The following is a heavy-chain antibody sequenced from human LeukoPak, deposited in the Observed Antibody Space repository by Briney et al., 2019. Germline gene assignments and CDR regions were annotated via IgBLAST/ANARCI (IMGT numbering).Heavy chain of an antibody. CDR2: ISYDGSNK. CDR1: GFTFSSYA. Sequence: GSLRLSCAASGFTFSSYAMHWVRQAPGKGLEWVAVISYDGSNKYYADSVKGRFTISRDNAKNSLYLQMNSLRAEDTAVYYCARAKSDGSGSYYYYYGMDVWGQGTTVTVSS. V-gene: IGHV3-30*04. D-gene: IGHD3-10*01. CDR3: ARAKSDGSGSYYYYYGMDV. J-gene: IGHJ6*02.